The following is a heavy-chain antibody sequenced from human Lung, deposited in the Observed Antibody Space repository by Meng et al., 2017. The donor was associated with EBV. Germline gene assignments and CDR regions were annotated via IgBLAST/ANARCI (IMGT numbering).Heavy chain of an antibody. V-gene: IGHV4-31*03. CDR1: GGSISSSNYD. Sequence: VSRQESGPRSLKPSQSLCLTCTCSGGSISSSNYDWSWIRQHPGKGLEWIGYIYYSGSTYYNPSLKSRVTISVDTSKNQFSLNLTFVTAADTAVYYCATTTVRGVNWIDPWGQGTLVTVSS. D-gene: IGHD3-10*01. J-gene: IGHJ5*02. CDR2: IYYSGST. CDR3: ATTTVRGVNWIDP.